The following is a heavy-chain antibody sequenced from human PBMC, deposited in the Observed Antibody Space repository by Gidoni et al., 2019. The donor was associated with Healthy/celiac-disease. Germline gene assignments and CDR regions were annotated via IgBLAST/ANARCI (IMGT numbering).Heavy chain of an antibody. CDR2: IKQDGSEK. D-gene: IGHD6-6*01. J-gene: IGHJ2*01. Sequence: EVQLVESGVGLVQPGGSRRLSCAASGFTFSSYWMSWVRQAPGKGLEWVANIKQDGSEKYYVDSVKGRFTISRDNAKNSLYLQMNSLRAEDTAVYYCARKGWGSSPFDWYFDLWGRGTLVTVSS. V-gene: IGHV3-7*01. CDR3: ARKGWGSSPFDWYFDL. CDR1: GFTFSSYW.